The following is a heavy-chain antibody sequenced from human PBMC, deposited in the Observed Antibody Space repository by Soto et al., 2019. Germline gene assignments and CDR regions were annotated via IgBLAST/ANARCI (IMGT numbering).Heavy chain of an antibody. D-gene: IGHD2-2*01. J-gene: IGHJ4*02. CDR1: GFTFSSYA. V-gene: IGHV3-23*01. CDR2: INGGGGTT. CDR3: AKIICTTHCYDY. Sequence: GGSLRLSCTASGFTFSSYAMSWVRQAPGKGLEWVSSINGGGGTTNYADSVKGRFTISRDNSKNTMYLQMNSLRAEDTALYFCAKIICTTHCYDYWGQGTLVTVSS.